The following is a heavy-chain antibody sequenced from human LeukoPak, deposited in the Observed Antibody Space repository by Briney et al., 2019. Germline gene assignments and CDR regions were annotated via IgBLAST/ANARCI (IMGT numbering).Heavy chain of an antibody. V-gene: IGHV4-39*07. CDR1: GGSISSSSYY. D-gene: IGHD2-8*01. Sequence: SETLSLTCTVSGGSISSSSYYWGWIRQPPGKGLEWIGSIYYSGSTYYNPSLKSRVTISVDTSKNQFSLKLSSVTAADTAVYYCARGGMVYVYWGQGTLVTVSS. CDR2: IYYSGST. CDR3: ARGGMVYVY. J-gene: IGHJ4*02.